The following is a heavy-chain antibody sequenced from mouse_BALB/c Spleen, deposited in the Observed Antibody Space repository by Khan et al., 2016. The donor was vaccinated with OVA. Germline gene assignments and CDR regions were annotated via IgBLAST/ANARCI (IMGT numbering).Heavy chain of an antibody. CDR1: GFTFSSYG. J-gene: IGHJ3*01. CDR3: ASHLTGSFAY. V-gene: IGHV5-6*01. CDR2: ISSAGDYT. D-gene: IGHD4-1*01. Sequence: EVELVESGGDLVKPGGSLKLSCAASGFTFSSYGMSWVRQTPDKRLEWVATISSAGDYTYYPDNVKGRFTISRDNAKNTLYLQMSSLKPEDTAMFYCASHLTGSFAYWGQGTLVTVSA.